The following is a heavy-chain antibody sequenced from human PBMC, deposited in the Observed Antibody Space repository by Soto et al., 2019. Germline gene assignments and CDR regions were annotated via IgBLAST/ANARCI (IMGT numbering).Heavy chain of an antibody. CDR3: ARDQSGYYRFDYYYGMDV. J-gene: IGHJ6*02. D-gene: IGHD3-16*01. Sequence: SETLSLTCTVSGGSISSGDYYWSWIRQPPGKGLEWIGYIYYSGSTNYNPSLKSRVTISADTSKNQFSLKLSSVTAADTAVYYCARDQSGYYRFDYYYGMDVWGQGTTVTVSS. V-gene: IGHV4-61*08. CDR1: GGSISSGDYY. CDR2: IYYSGST.